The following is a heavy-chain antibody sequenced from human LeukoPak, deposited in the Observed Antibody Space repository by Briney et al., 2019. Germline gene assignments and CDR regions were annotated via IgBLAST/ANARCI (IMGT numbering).Heavy chain of an antibody. J-gene: IGHJ4*02. D-gene: IGHD5-12*01. CDR2: ISGSGGST. Sequence: GGSLRLSCAASGFTFSSYAMSWVRQAPGKGLEWVPAISGSGGSTYYADSVKGRFTISRDNSKNTLYLQMNSLRAEDTAVYYCAKDIVATIDYDYWGQGTLVTVSS. CDR1: GFTFSSYA. CDR3: AKDIVATIDYDY. V-gene: IGHV3-23*01.